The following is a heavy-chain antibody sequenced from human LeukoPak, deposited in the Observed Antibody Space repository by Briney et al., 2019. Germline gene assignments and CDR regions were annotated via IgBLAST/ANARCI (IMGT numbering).Heavy chain of an antibody. CDR2: IYYSGST. CDR3: ARAGTTVVFSLFDY. Sequence: PSETLSLTCTVSGDSISHYYWNWIRQPPGKGLEWIGYIYYSGSTNYNPSLKSRVSISVDTSKNQFSLKVRSVTAADTAVYYCARAGTTVVFSLFDYWGQGTLVTVSS. CDR1: GDSISHYY. J-gene: IGHJ4*02. V-gene: IGHV4-59*01. D-gene: IGHD1-1*01.